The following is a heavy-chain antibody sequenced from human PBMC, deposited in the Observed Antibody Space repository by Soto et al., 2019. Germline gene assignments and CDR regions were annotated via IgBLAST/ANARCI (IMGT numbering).Heavy chain of an antibody. D-gene: IGHD2-15*01. V-gene: IGHV3-30-3*01. Sequence: QVQLLESGGGVVQPGRSLRLSCAASGFTFSSYAMHWVRQAPGKGLEWVAVISYDGSNKYYADSVKGRFTISRDNSKNTLYLQMNSLRAEDTAVYYCAGGDCSGGSCYPPDYWGQGTLVTVSS. J-gene: IGHJ4*02. CDR2: ISYDGSNK. CDR1: GFTFSSYA. CDR3: AGGDCSGGSCYPPDY.